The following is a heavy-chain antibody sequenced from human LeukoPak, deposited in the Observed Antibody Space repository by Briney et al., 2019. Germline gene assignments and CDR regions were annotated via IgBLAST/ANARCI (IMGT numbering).Heavy chain of an antibody. CDR3: ARDPGDGYKDPYYFDY. J-gene: IGHJ4*02. V-gene: IGHV1-69*05. CDR1: GGTFSSYA. CDR2: IIPIFGTA. D-gene: IGHD5-24*01. Sequence: SVKVSCKASGGTFSSYAISWVRQAPGQGLEWMGGIIPIFGTANYAQKFQGRVTITTDESTSTAYLELSSLRSEDTAVYYCARDPGDGYKDPYYFDYWGQGTLVTVSS.